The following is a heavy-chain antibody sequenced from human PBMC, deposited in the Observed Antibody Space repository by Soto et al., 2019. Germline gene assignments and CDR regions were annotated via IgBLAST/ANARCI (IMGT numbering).Heavy chain of an antibody. D-gene: IGHD3-10*01. J-gene: IGHJ6*02. V-gene: IGHV4-31*03. CDR1: GGSISSGGYY. CDR2: IYYSGST. Sequence: QVQLQESGPGLVKPSQTLSLTCTVSGGSISSGGYYWSWIRQHPGKGLEWIGYIYYSGSTYYNPSIKSRVTIPVDTSKPRFSLKLSSVTAADTAVYYCARELRFGDAYYGMAVWGQGTTVTVSS. CDR3: ARELRFGDAYYGMAV.